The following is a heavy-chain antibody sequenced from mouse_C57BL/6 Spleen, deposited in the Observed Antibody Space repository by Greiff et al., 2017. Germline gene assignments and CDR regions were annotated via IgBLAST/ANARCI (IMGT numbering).Heavy chain of an antibody. D-gene: IGHD2-4*01. Sequence: EVQLQESEGGLVQPGSSMKLSCTASGFTFSDYYMAWVRQVPEKGLEWVANINYDGSSTYYLDSLKSRFIISRDNAKNILYLQMSSLKSEDTATYYCARGGYDYDKAWFAYWGQGTLVTVSA. V-gene: IGHV5-16*01. CDR2: INYDGSST. CDR1: GFTFSDYY. CDR3: ARGGYDYDKAWFAY. J-gene: IGHJ3*01.